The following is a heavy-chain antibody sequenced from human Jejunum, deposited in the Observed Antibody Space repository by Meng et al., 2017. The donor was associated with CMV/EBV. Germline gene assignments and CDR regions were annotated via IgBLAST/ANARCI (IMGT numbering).Heavy chain of an antibody. J-gene: IGHJ4*02. CDR1: FTNVY. Sequence: FTNVYIPWVRKAPGQEPEWMGIINPGGGSTSYAQKFQGRITVTRDTSTSTVYMELSSLKSDDTAVYYCARVTYTSSWSEAGFEYWGQGTLVTVSS. CDR3: ARVTYTSSWSEAGFEY. CDR2: INPGGGST. V-gene: IGHV1-46*01. D-gene: IGHD6-13*01.